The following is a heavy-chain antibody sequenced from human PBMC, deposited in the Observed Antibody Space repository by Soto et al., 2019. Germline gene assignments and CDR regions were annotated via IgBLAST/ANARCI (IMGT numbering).Heavy chain of an antibody. Sequence: SETLSLTCTVSGGPIINGDSYLNWIRQHPEKGLEWMGYINYRGTTNYNPALKSRILISIDTSKNQFSLRLTSVTAADTAVYYCARDAPGAAPYWGQGNLVTVPS. V-gene: IGHV4-31*03. CDR1: GGPIINGDSY. D-gene: IGHD6-13*01. CDR2: INYRGTT. J-gene: IGHJ4*02. CDR3: ARDAPGAAPY.